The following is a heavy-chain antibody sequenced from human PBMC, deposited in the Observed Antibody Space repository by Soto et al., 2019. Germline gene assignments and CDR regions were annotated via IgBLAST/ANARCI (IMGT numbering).Heavy chain of an antibody. J-gene: IGHJ5*02. CDR3: ARGGSGWKALNWFDP. CDR2: VNNNRGDT. CDR1: GGSFRNYY. Sequence: PSETLSLTCGVYGGSFRNYYWIWVRQPPGKGLEWIGEVNNNRGDTYYNPSLKSRLTISLDTSQNHFSLRLNAVTAADTATYYCARGGSGWKALNWFDPWGQGIMVTVSS. V-gene: IGHV4-34*09. D-gene: IGHD6-19*01.